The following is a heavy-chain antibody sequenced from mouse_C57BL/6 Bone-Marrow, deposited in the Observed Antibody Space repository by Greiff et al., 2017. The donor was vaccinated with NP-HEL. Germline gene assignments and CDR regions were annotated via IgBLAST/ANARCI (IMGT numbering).Heavy chain of an antibody. CDR2: INPNNGGT. Sequence: EVKLLESGPELVKPGASVKMSCKASGYTFTDYNMHWVKQSHGKSLEWIGYINPNNGGTSYNQKFKGKATLTVNKSSSTAYMELRSLTSEDSAVYYCADGYYSYYAMDYWGQGTSVTVSS. CDR3: ADGYYSYYAMDY. D-gene: IGHD2-3*01. V-gene: IGHV1-22*01. J-gene: IGHJ4*01. CDR1: GYTFTDYN.